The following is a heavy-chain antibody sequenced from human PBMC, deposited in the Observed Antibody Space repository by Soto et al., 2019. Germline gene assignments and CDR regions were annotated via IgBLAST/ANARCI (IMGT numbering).Heavy chain of an antibody. CDR2: IIPIFGTA. Sequence: SVKVSCKASGGTLSSYAISWVRQAPGQGLEWMGGIIPIFGTANYAQKFQGRVTITADESTSTAYMELSSLRSEDTAVYYCARGHFDSVTLGPHFDYWGQGTLVTVSS. V-gene: IGHV1-69*13. CDR3: ARGHFDSVTLGPHFDY. CDR1: GGTLSSYA. D-gene: IGHD3-9*01. J-gene: IGHJ4*02.